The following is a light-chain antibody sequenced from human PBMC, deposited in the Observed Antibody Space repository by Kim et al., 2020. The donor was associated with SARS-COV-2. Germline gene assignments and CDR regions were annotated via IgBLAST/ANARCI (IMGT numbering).Light chain of an antibody. CDR2: DAS. J-gene: IGKJ1*01. Sequence: EIVLTQSPATLSLSPGARATLSCRASQSVSSYLAWYQQKPGQPPRLLIHDASDRGTGIPARFSSSGSGTDFILTISSLEPEELAVYYCQQRNKTSWTFGQGTKVDIK. CDR1: QSVSSY. CDR3: QQRNKTSWT. V-gene: IGKV3-11*01.